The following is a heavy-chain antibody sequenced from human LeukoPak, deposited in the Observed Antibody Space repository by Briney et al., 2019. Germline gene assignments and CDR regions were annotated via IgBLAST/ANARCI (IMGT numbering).Heavy chain of an antibody. D-gene: IGHD3-10*01. V-gene: IGHV3-53*01. J-gene: IGHJ3*02. Sequence: GGSLRLSCVASGFTVSSNYMNWVRQAPGKGLEWVSVLYSGGSTKYAESVKGRFTISRDNSENTLYLQMNSLSVEDTAMYYCARDPPRGFGNAFDIWGQGTMATVSP. CDR2: LYSGGST. CDR1: GFTVSSNY. CDR3: ARDPPRGFGNAFDI.